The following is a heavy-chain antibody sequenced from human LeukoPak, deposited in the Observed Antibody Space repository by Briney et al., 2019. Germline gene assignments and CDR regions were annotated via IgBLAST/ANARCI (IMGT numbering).Heavy chain of an antibody. J-gene: IGHJ4*02. D-gene: IGHD6-19*01. CDR2: ISGSGDST. CDR3: ARDRGGGWYYFDY. Sequence: PGGSLRLSCAASGFTFSIYAMSWVRQAPGKGLGWVSVISGSGDSTYYADSVKGRFTISRDNSKNTMYLQMNSLRTEDTAVYYCARDRGGGWYYFDYWGRGTLVTVSS. V-gene: IGHV3-23*01. CDR1: GFTFSIYA.